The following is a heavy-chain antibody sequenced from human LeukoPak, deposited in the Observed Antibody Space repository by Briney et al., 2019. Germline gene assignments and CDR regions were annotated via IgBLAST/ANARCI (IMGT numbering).Heavy chain of an antibody. CDR2: IDHIGST. J-gene: IGHJ3*01. Sequence: SETLSLTCAVYGGPFSTYYWSWIRQPPGKGLEWIGDIDHIGSTTYSPSLKSRVTISVDTSKKQFSVSLNSVTAADTAFYFCARVGYPTQRRVLSAVTIPTAGAFDVWGQGTLVTVSS. D-gene: IGHD4-17*01. V-gene: IGHV4-34*01. CDR3: ARVGYPTQRRVLSAVTIPTAGAFDV. CDR1: GGPFSTYY.